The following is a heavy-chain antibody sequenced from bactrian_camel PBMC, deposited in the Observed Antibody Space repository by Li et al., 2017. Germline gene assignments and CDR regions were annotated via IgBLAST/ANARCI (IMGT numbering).Heavy chain of an antibody. CDR2: IAGSGST. Sequence: HVQLVESGGESVQAGGSLALSCVVSGYACSDGYCLGWFRQAPEKEREGVAVIAGSGSTGYADSVKGRFTISQDNAKYNLYLQMNALKPEDTATYYCAAKVAMTFEDCTSTSAFPYWGQGTQVTVS. CDR1: GYACSDGYC. D-gene: IGHD3*01. J-gene: IGHJ4*01. V-gene: IGHV3S57*01. CDR3: AAKVAMTFEDCTSTSAFPY.